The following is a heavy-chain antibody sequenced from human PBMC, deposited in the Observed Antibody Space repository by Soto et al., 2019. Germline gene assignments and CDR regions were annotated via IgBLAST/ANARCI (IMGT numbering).Heavy chain of an antibody. J-gene: IGHJ4*02. CDR2: ISAYNNNP. Sequence: QVQLVQSGAEVKKPGASVKVSCKASGYTFSSYGVTWVRQAPGQGLEWMGGISAYNNNPNYAQRLQGRVTMTTDTSTSTAYMELRSLRSDDTAVYYCARGAFCTGGTCYPGSVGYWGQGTLVTVSS. CDR1: GYTFSSYG. D-gene: IGHD2-15*01. V-gene: IGHV1-18*01. CDR3: ARGAFCTGGTCYPGSVGY.